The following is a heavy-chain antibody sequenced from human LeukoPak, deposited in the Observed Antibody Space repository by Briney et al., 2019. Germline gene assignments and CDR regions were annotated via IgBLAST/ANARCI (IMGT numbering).Heavy chain of an antibody. Sequence: SETLSLTCAVYGGSFSGYYWSWIRQPPGKGLEWIGEINHSGSTNYNPSLKSRVTISVDTSKNQFSLKLSSVTAADTAVYYCARGVAGHFGGFFFDSWGQGALVTVSS. CDR2: INHSGST. CDR1: GGSFSGYY. D-gene: IGHD2-21*01. V-gene: IGHV4-34*01. J-gene: IGHJ4*02. CDR3: ARGVAGHFGGFFFDS.